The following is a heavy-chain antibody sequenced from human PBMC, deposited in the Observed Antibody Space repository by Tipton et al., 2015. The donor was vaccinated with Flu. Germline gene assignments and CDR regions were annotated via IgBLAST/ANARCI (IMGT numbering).Heavy chain of an antibody. CDR3: ARDRWEYARGFDS. CDR2: VHQAGST. V-gene: IGHV4-38-2*02. J-gene: IGHJ4*02. Sequence: TLSLTCSVSGDSIASPYFWGWIRQPPGKGLEWIGNVHQAGSTYYNPSLRSRVTISVDTSKNQFSLKLTSVTAADTAVYYCARDRWEYARGFDSWGQGTLVTVSP. CDR1: GDSIASPYF. D-gene: IGHD2-2*01.